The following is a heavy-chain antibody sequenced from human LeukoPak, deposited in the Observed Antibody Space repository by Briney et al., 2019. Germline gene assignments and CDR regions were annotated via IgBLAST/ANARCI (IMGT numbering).Heavy chain of an antibody. CDR2: INPTSGGT. CDR3: ASHSSSRVSWI. V-gene: IGHV1-2*02. D-gene: IGHD6-13*01. J-gene: IGHJ3*02. Sequence: ASVKVSCKASGYTFTDYYVNWVRQAPGQGLEWVGWINPTSGGTSYAQKFQGRVTLTRDTSINTAYMELSSLRSDDTAMYYCASHSSSRVSWIWGQGTMVTVSS. CDR1: GYTFTDYY.